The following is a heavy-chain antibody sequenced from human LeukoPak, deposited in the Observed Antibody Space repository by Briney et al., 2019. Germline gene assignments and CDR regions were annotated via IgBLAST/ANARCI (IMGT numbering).Heavy chain of an antibody. D-gene: IGHD3-9*01. CDR3: ARGLRYGDY. V-gene: IGHV3-21*01. CDR1: GFTFSNYN. Sequence: GGSLRLSCADSGFTFSNYNMNWVRQAPGKAMEWVSSITSSGTYTFYADSVKGRFTISRDNAKNSLYLQMNSLRAEDTAVYYCARGLRYGDYWGQGTLVTVSS. CDR2: ITSSGTYT. J-gene: IGHJ4*02.